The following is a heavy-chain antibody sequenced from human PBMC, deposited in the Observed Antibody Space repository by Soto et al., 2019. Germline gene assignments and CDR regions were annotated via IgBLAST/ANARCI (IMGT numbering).Heavy chain of an antibody. CDR2: ISSSGSTI. D-gene: IGHD3-16*01. Sequence: QVQLVESGGGLVKPGGSLKLSCEASGFTFSDYYMSWIGQAPGKGLEWVSYISSSGSTIYYADSVKGRFTISRDNAKNSLYLQMNSLRAEDTAVYYCASTYGASFAFDPWGQGTLVTVSS. J-gene: IGHJ5*02. V-gene: IGHV3-11*01. CDR3: ASTYGASFAFDP. CDR1: GFTFSDYY.